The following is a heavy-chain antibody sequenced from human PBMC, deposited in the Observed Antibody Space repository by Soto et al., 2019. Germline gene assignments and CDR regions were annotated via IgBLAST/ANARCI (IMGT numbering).Heavy chain of an antibody. CDR3: ARTFGGHLYSFDF. V-gene: IGHV5-51*01. CDR1: GYRFTTWW. CDR2: IYPGDSDT. J-gene: IGHJ4*02. D-gene: IGHD3-16*01. Sequence: GESLKISCEGSGYRFTTWWIGWVRQMPGKGLELIGIIYPGDSDTRYSPSFQGQVTISVDTSITTAYLQWSSLKASDTAIYYCARTFGGHLYSFDFWGQGTLVTVSS.